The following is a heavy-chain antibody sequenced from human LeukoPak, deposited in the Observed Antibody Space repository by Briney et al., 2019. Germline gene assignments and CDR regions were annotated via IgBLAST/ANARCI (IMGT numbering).Heavy chain of an antibody. J-gene: IGHJ4*02. D-gene: IGHD3-22*01. V-gene: IGHV3-21*01. CDR3: ARLYDGSAYHADHFDY. CDR1: GFTFNTYN. Sequence: PGGSLRLSCAGSGFTFNTYNMNWVRRAPGKGLEWVSSISSSSSYIYYADSVKGRFTISRDNAKNSLYLQMNSLRAEDTAVYYCARLYDGSAYHADHFDYWGQGTLVTVSS. CDR2: ISSSSSYI.